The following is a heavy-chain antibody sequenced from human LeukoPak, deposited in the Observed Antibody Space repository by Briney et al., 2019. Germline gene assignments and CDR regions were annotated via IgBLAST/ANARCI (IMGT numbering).Heavy chain of an antibody. Sequence: GGSLRLSCAASGFTFSSYAMSWVRQAPGKGLEWVSTISGSGDTTYYADSVKGRFTISRDNSKNTLYLQMNSLRAEDTAVYYCAKDAPVNIVVVPAANSWGQGTLVTVSS. V-gene: IGHV3-23*01. CDR3: AKDAPVNIVVVPAANS. CDR1: GFTFSSYA. D-gene: IGHD2-2*01. CDR2: ISGSGDTT. J-gene: IGHJ4*02.